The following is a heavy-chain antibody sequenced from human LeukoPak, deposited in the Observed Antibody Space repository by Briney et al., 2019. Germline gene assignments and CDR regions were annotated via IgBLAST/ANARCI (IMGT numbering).Heavy chain of an antibody. CDR1: GYSFTSYW. J-gene: IGHJ6*03. Sequence: GESLKISCKGSGYSFTSYWIGWVRQMPGKGLEWMGIIYPGDSDTRYSPSFQGQVTISADKSISTAYLQWSSLKASDTAMYYCARHSYDSSGYSPYYYYMDVWGKGTTVTVSS. CDR3: ARHSYDSSGYSPYYYYMDV. D-gene: IGHD3-22*01. V-gene: IGHV5-51*01. CDR2: IYPGDSDT.